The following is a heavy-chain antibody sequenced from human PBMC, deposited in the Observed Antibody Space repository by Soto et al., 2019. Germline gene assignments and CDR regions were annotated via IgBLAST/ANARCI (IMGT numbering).Heavy chain of an antibody. D-gene: IGHD4-17*01. V-gene: IGHV1-3*01. CDR2: INAGNGNT. CDR1: GYTFTSYA. J-gene: IGHJ4*02. CDR3: ARAMTTVTPLYDY. Sequence: QVQLVQSGAEVKKPGASVKVSCKASGYTFTSYAMHWVRQAPGQRLEWMGWINAGNGNTKYSQKFQGRVTITRDTSASTAYMELSSLRSEDTAVYYCARAMTTVTPLYDYWGQGTLVTVSS.